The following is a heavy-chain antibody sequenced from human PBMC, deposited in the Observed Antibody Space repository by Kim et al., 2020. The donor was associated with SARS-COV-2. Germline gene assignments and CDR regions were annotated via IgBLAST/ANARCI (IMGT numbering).Heavy chain of an antibody. Sequence: GGSLRLSCAASGFTFSSYSMNWVRQAPGKGLEWVSSISSSSYIYYADSVKGRFTISRDNAKNSLYLQMNSLRAEDTAVYYCARQDGAGEFHYYYYGMDVWGQGTTVTVSS. CDR2: ISSSSYI. CDR1: GFTFSSYS. D-gene: IGHD1-26*01. V-gene: IGHV3-21*01. CDR3: ARQDGAGEFHYYYYGMDV. J-gene: IGHJ6*02.